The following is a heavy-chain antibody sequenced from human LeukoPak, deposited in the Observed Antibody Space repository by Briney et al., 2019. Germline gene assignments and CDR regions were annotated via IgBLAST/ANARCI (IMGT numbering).Heavy chain of an antibody. D-gene: IGHD6-19*01. CDR1: GFTFSSYS. J-gene: IGHJ4*02. V-gene: IGHV3-48*04. Sequence: GGSLRLSCAASGFTFSSYSMNWVRQAPGKGLEWVSYISSNSGTMYYADSVKGRFTISRDNAKNSLYLQMNSLRAEDSALYYCARDPLAGTGWFDYWGQGTLVTVSS. CDR3: ARDPLAGTGWFDY. CDR2: ISSNSGTM.